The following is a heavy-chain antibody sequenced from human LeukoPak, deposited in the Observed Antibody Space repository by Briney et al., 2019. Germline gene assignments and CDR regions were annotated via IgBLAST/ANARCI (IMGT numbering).Heavy chain of an antibody. J-gene: IGHJ4*02. CDR1: GGSISSYY. D-gene: IGHD5-18*01. V-gene: IGHV4-59*12. Sequence: PSETLSLTCTVSGGSISSYYWSWIRQPPGRGLEWIGYIYYSGSTNYNPSLKSRVTISVDMSKNQFSLKLSSVTAADTAMYYCASYHGFSYGYHYFDYWGQGTLVTVSS. CDR3: ASYHGFSYGYHYFDY. CDR2: IYYSGST.